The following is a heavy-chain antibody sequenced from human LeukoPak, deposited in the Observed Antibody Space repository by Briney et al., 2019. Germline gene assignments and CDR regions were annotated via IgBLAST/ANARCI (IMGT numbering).Heavy chain of an antibody. CDR1: GYTFTSYG. Sequence: VSVKVSCKASGYTFTSYGISWVRQAPGQGLEWMGWISAYNGNTNYAQKLQGRVTMTTDTSTSTAYMELRSLRSDDTAVYYCATDLGVTMIVVDNYFDYWGQGTLVTVSS. J-gene: IGHJ4*02. CDR2: ISAYNGNT. V-gene: IGHV1-18*01. D-gene: IGHD3-22*01. CDR3: ATDLGVTMIVVDNYFDY.